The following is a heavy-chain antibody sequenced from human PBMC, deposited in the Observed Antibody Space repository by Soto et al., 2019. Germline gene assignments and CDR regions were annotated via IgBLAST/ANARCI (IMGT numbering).Heavy chain of an antibody. CDR3: ARDDSGDYHLDP. CDR2: IIAYNGNT. Sequence: ASVKVSCKASGYTFTSYHISWVRQAPGQGLEWMGWIIAYNGNTNYAQKLQGRVTMTTDTSTSTAYMELRSLRSDDTAVYYCARDDSGDYHLDPWGQGTLVTVSS. V-gene: IGHV1-18*04. D-gene: IGHD3-22*01. J-gene: IGHJ5*02. CDR1: GYTFTSYH.